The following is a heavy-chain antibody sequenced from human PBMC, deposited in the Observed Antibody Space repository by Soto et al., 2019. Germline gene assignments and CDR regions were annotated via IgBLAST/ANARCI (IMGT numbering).Heavy chain of an antibody. V-gene: IGHV4-59*08. CDR1: GGSISSYY. J-gene: IGHJ6*03. CDR3: ARSPRYYCMDV. CDR2: IYYSGST. Sequence: QVQLQESGPGLVKPSETLSLTCTVSGGSISSYYWSWIRQPPGKGLEWIGYIYYSGSTNYNPSLKSRVTISVDTSKNQFSLMLSSVTAADTAVYYCARSPRYYCMDVWGKGTTVTVSS.